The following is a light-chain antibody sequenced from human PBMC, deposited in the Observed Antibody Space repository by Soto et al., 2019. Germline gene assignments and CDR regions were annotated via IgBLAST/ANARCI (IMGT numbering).Light chain of an antibody. CDR3: QTWGTGHVV. J-gene: IGLJ2*01. Sequence: QSVLTQSPSAPASLGASVKLTCTLSSGHSSYAIAWHQQQPEKGPRYLMKLNSDGSHSKGDGIPDRFSGSSSGAERYLTISSLQSEDEADYYCQTWGTGHVVFGGGTKLTVL. CDR1: SGHSSYA. V-gene: IGLV4-69*01. CDR2: LNSDGSH.